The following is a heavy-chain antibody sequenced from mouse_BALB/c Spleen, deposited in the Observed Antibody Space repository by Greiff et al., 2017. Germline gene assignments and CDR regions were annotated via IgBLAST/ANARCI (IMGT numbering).Heavy chain of an antibody. CDR3: ARDSLLRLRYAMDY. J-gene: IGHJ4*01. Sequence: QVQLQQSAAELARPGASVKMSCKASGYTFTSYTMHWVKQRPGQGLEWIGYINPSSGYTEYNQKFKDKTTLTADKSSSTAYMQLSSLTSEDSAVYYCARDSLLRLRYAMDYWGQGTSVTVSS. D-gene: IGHD1-2*01. CDR2: INPSSGYT. CDR1: GYTFTSYT. V-gene: IGHV1-4*02.